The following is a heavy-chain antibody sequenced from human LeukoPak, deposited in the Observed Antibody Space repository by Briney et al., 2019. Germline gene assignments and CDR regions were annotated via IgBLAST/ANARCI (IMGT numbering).Heavy chain of an antibody. V-gene: IGHV1-18*01. CDR2: ISAYNSNT. J-gene: IGHJ4*02. D-gene: IGHD3-9*01. CDR3: ARGLLDYDILTGYYQYYFDY. Sequence: ASVKVSCKASGYTFTSYGISWVRQAPGQGLEWMGWISAYNSNTNYAQKLQGRVTMTTDTSTSTAYMELRSLRSDDTAVYYCARGLLDYDILTGYYQYYFDYWGQGTLVTVSS. CDR1: GYTFTSYG.